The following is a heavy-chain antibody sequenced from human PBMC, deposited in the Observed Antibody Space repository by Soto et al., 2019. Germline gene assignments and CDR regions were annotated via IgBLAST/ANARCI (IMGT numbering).Heavy chain of an antibody. D-gene: IGHD5-12*01. CDR2: ISYDGSNK. CDR1: GFTFSSYG. CDR3: AKDSWPDY. V-gene: IGHV3-30*18. J-gene: IGHJ4*02. Sequence: GGSLRLSCAASGFTFSSYGMHWVRQAPGKGLEWVAVISYDGSNKYYADSVKGRFTISRDNSKNTLYLQMNSLRAEDTAMYYCAKDSWPDYWGQGTLVTVSS.